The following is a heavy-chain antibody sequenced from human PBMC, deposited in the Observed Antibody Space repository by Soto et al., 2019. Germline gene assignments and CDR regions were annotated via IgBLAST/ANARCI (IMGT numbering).Heavy chain of an antibody. V-gene: IGHV5-51*01. D-gene: IGHD6-19*01. CDR1: AHNFTADW. CDR2: IYTGDSDT. J-gene: IGHJ3*02. Sequence: PGESLKISCKGSAHNFTADWIGWVRQMPGKGLEWMGIIYTGDSDTRYSPSFQGQVTISADKSISTAYLQWSSLKASDTAMYYCARPRGGWNDAFDIWGQGTMVTVSS. CDR3: ARPRGGWNDAFDI.